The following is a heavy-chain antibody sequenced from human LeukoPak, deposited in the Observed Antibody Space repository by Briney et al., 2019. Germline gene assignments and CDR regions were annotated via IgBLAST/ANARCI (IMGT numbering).Heavy chain of an antibody. CDR1: GFTFSSYA. J-gene: IGHJ4*02. Sequence: GGSLRLSCAASGFTFSSYAMSWVRQAPGKGLEWVSAISGSGGSTYYADSVKGRFTISRDNSKNTLYLQMNSLRAEDTAVYYCAKDGSLDILTGYYSPFDYWGQGTLVTVSS. D-gene: IGHD3-9*01. CDR3: AKDGSLDILTGYYSPFDY. V-gene: IGHV3-23*01. CDR2: ISGSGGST.